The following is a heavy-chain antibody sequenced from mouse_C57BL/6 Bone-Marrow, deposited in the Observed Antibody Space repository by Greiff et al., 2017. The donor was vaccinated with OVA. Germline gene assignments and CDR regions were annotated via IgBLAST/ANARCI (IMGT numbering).Heavy chain of an antibody. V-gene: IGHV1-81*01. CDR1: GYTFTSYG. D-gene: IGHD2-4*01. Sequence: VKLVESGAELARPGASVKLSCKASGYTFTSYGISWVKQRTGQGLEWIGEIYPRSGNTYYNEKFKGKATLTADKSSSTAYMELRSLTSEDSAVYFCARGGDYDGYFDVWGTGTTVTVSS. CDR2: IYPRSGNT. CDR3: ARGGDYDGYFDV. J-gene: IGHJ1*03.